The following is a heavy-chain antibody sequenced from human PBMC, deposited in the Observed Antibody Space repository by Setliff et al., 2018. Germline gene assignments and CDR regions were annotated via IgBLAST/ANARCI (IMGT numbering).Heavy chain of an antibody. CDR3: AREYYYDSSGYSYYFDC. D-gene: IGHD3-22*01. CDR2: INAGNGNT. V-gene: IGHV1-3*01. Sequence: ASVKVSCKASGYTFTSYAMHWVRQAPGQRLEWMGWINAGNGNTKYSQKFQGRVTITRDASASTAYMELSSLRSEDTAVYYCAREYYYDSSGYSYYFDCWGQGTLVTVSS. J-gene: IGHJ4*02. CDR1: GYTFTSYA.